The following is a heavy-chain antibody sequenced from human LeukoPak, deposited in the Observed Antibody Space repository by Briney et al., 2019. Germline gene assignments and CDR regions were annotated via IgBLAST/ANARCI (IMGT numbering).Heavy chain of an antibody. CDR1: GFSFSNYA. CDR2: ISSSGGNT. Sequence: GGSLRLSCAASGFSFSNYAMSWVRQSPGKGLEWVSSISSSGGNTHYTDSVKGRFTISRDNSKNTLYLQMNSLRAEDTAIYSCAKLNYYGSGSYSPLDHWGQGTLVTVSS. J-gene: IGHJ4*02. V-gene: IGHV3-23*01. D-gene: IGHD3-10*01. CDR3: AKLNYYGSGSYSPLDH.